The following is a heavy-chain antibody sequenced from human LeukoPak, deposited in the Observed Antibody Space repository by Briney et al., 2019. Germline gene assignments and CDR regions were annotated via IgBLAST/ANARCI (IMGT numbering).Heavy chain of an antibody. D-gene: IGHD2-15*01. CDR1: GYSFTSYW. Sequence: GESLKISCKGSGYSFTSYWVGWVRQMPGKGLEWMGIIYPGDSDTRYSPSFQGQVTISADKSISTAYLQWSSLKASDTAMYYCARTDFSGGSCYDFDYWGQGTLVTVSS. V-gene: IGHV5-51*01. CDR3: ARTDFSGGSCYDFDY. CDR2: IYPGDSDT. J-gene: IGHJ4*02.